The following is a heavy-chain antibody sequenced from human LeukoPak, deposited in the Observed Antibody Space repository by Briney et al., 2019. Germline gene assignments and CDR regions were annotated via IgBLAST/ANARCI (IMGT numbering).Heavy chain of an antibody. CDR2: VYTSGNT. J-gene: IGHJ5*02. Sequence: SETLSLTCTVSGGSMSSYYWSWIRQPAGKGLEWIGRVYTSGNTNYNPSLKSRVTMSVDTSKNQFSLKLSSVTAADTAVYYCARGPRIAVAGRRSWFDPWGQGTLVTVSS. V-gene: IGHV4-4*07. D-gene: IGHD6-19*01. CDR1: GGSMSSYY. CDR3: ARGPRIAVAGRRSWFDP.